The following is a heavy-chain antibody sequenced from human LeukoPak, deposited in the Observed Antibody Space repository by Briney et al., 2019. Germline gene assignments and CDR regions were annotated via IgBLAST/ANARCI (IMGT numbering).Heavy chain of an antibody. CDR1: GYTFTSYY. J-gene: IGHJ6*03. V-gene: IGHV1-46*03. CDR2: LNPSGGST. Sequence: ASVKISCKASGYTFTSYYIHWVRQAPGQGLEWMGILNPSGGSTSYAQKFQGRVTMTRDTSTSTVYMELSSLRSDDTAVYYCTRATIFGVVVHYYYMDVWGKGTTVIVSS. D-gene: IGHD3-3*01. CDR3: TRATIFGVVVHYYYMDV.